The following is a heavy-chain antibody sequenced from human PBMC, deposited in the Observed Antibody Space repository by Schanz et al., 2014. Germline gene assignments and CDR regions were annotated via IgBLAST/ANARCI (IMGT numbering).Heavy chain of an antibody. D-gene: IGHD4-17*01. V-gene: IGHV4-34*01. Sequence: QVQLQQWGAGVLKPSETLSLTCVVSGGSLSGHYWSWIRQSPGKGLEWIGEINPNEGIHHNPSLKAGDAISVDMSKNQCTIKMNSVTDADAAVYYCARSPGDFPGWFDAWGQGTLXTVAS. CDR3: ARSPGDFPGWFDA. J-gene: IGHJ5*02. CDR1: GGSLSGHY. CDR2: INPNEGI.